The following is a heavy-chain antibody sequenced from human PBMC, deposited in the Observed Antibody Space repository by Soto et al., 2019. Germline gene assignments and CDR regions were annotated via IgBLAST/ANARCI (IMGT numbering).Heavy chain of an antibody. Sequence: QITLKESGPTLVEPTQTLTLTCTFSGFSLITTGSGVAWIRQPPGKALEWLALIYWDDDKRYSPSLKSRLTITKDTSKTQVVLTRTNMDPVDTGTYFCVHLRTALTTFGMDVWGQGTAVTVSS. D-gene: IGHD4-17*01. CDR2: IYWDDDK. CDR3: VHLRTALTTFGMDV. J-gene: IGHJ6*02. CDR1: GFSLITTGSG. V-gene: IGHV2-5*02.